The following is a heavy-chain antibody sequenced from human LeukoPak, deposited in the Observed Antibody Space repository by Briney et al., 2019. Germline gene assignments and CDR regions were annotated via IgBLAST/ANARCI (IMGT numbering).Heavy chain of an antibody. CDR1: GFTFSSYA. CDR3: AKNGNPTQYSYGPYYFDY. J-gene: IGHJ4*02. Sequence: GALRLSCAASGFTFSSYAMSWVRQTPGKGLEWVSAISGSGGSTYYADSVKGRFTISRDNSKNTLYLQMNSLRAEDTAVYYCAKNGNPTQYSYGPYYFDYWGQGTLVTVSS. D-gene: IGHD5-18*01. V-gene: IGHV3-23*01. CDR2: ISGSGGST.